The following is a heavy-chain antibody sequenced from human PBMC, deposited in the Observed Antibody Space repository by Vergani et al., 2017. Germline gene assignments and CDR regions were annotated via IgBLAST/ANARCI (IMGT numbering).Heavy chain of an antibody. CDR1: GFTVSSNY. Sequence: VQLVESGGGLIQPGGSLRLSCAASGFTVSSNYMSWVRQAPGKGLEWVSYISSSGSTIYYADSVKGRFTIARDNAKNSLYLQMNSLRAEDTAVYYCASPNDGRWTPYWYFDLWGRGTLVTVSS. CDR2: ISSSGSTI. D-gene: IGHD1-1*01. CDR3: ASPNDGRWTPYWYFDL. J-gene: IGHJ2*01. V-gene: IGHV3-11*01.